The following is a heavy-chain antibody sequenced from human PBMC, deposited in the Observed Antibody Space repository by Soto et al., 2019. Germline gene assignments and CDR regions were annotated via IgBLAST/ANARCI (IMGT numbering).Heavy chain of an antibody. CDR1: GGSISSYY. Sequence: SETLSLTCTVSGGSISSYYWSWIRQPPGKGLEWIGYLYNTGSTNYNPSLKSRVNISVDTSKNQFSLKLSSVTAADTAVYYCAIRNSGSYHFVYWGQGALVTVSS. CDR3: AIRNSGSYHFVY. V-gene: IGHV4-4*08. D-gene: IGHD1-26*01. CDR2: LYNTGST. J-gene: IGHJ4*02.